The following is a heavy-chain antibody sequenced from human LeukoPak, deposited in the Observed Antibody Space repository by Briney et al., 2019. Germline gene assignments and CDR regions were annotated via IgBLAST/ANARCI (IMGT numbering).Heavy chain of an antibody. V-gene: IGHV1-18*01. CDR2: ISAYNGNT. D-gene: IGHD3-22*01. J-gene: IGHJ4*02. Sequence: ASVKVSCKASGYTFTSYGISWVRQAPGQGLEWMGWISAYNGNTNYAQRFQGRVTITADKSTSIAYMELSSLKSEDTAMYYCARAHYYDTSGPFDYWGQGTLVTVSS. CDR3: ARAHYYDTSGPFDY. CDR1: GYTFTSYG.